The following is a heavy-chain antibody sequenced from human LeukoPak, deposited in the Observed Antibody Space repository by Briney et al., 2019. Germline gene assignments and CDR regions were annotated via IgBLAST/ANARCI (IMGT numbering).Heavy chain of an antibody. D-gene: IGHD6-19*01. V-gene: IGHV3-30*04. CDR3: ARRGLRSSGWYSPYYYYYGMDV. Sequence: GRSLRLSCAASGFTFCSYAMHWVRQAPGKGLEWVAVISYDGSNKYYADSVKGRFTISRDNSKNTLYLQMNSLRAEDTAVYYCARRGLRSSGWYSPYYYYYGMDVWGQGTTVTVSS. CDR2: ISYDGSNK. J-gene: IGHJ6*02. CDR1: GFTFCSYA.